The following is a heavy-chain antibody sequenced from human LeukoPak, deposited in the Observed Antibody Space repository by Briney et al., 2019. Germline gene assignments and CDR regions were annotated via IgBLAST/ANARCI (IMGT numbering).Heavy chain of an antibody. V-gene: IGHV1-2*02. D-gene: IGHD3-10*01. CDR2: INPNSGGT. J-gene: IGHJ4*02. CDR3: ARLRNYYGSGEEYFDF. Sequence: GASVKVSCKASGYTFTGYYMHWVRQAPGQGLEWMGWINPNSGGTNYAQKFQGRVTMTRDTSISTAYMELSRLRSDDTAVYYCARLRNYYGSGEEYFDFWGQGTLVTVSS. CDR1: GYTFTGYY.